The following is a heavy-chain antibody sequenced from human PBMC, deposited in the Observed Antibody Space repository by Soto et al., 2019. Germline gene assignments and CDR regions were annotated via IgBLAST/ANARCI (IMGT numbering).Heavy chain of an antibody. D-gene: IGHD2-15*01. V-gene: IGHV4-31*03. CDR1: GGSISSGGYY. CDR2: LYYSGST. J-gene: IGHJ4*02. Sequence: QVQLQESGPGLVKPSQTLSLTCTVSGGSISSGGYYWSWIRQHPGKGLEWIGYLYYSGSTYYNPSLKSRVTISVDTSKNQFSLKLSSVTAADTAVYYCARVYCSGGSCYEFDYWGQGTLVTVSS. CDR3: ARVYCSGGSCYEFDY.